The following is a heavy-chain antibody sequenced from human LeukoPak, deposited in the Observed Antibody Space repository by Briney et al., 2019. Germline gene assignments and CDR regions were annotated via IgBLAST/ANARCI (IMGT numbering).Heavy chain of an antibody. V-gene: IGHV1-69*05. J-gene: IGHJ5*02. CDR2: IIPIFGTA. CDR3: ARGDAVGATPESWFDP. D-gene: IGHD1-26*01. Sequence: GASVKVSCKASGGTFSSYAISWVRQAPGQALEWMGGIIPIFGTANYAQKFQGRVTITTDESTSTAYMELSSLRSEDTAVYYCARGDAVGATPESWFDPWGQGTLVTVSS. CDR1: GGTFSSYA.